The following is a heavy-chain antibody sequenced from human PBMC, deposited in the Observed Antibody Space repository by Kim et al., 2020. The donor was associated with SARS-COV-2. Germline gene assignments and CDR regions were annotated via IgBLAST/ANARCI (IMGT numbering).Heavy chain of an antibody. V-gene: IGHV3-48*02. CDR1: GFTFSSYS. D-gene: IGHD3-22*01. J-gene: IGHJ6*03. Sequence: GGSLRLSCAASGFTFSSYSMNWVRQAPGKGLEWVSYISSSSSTIYYADSVKGRFTISRDNAKNSLYLQMNSLRDEDTAVYYCARDWFFGQYYYDSSGSPFYYYYMDVWGKGTTVTVSS. CDR3: ARDWFFGQYYYDSSGSPFYYYYMDV. CDR2: ISSSSSTI.